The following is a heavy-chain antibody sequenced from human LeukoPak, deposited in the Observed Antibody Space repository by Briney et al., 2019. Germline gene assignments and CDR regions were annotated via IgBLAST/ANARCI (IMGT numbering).Heavy chain of an antibody. CDR1: GFIFSAYN. V-gene: IGHV3-21*06. CDR3: ASSLRYFDWLLSAGAFDI. J-gene: IGHJ3*02. Sequence: GGSLRLSCAASGFIFSAYNMNWVRQAPGKGLEWVSFISSGSSYIYYADSVKGRFTISRDNAKNSLYLQMNSLRAEDTAVYYCASSLRYFDWLLSAGAFDIWGQGTMVTVSS. CDR2: ISSGSSYI. D-gene: IGHD3-9*01.